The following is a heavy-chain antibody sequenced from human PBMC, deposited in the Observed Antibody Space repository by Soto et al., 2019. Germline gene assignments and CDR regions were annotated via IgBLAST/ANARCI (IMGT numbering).Heavy chain of an antibody. CDR3: ARLSHNPYSSSWYYFDY. D-gene: IGHD6-13*01. J-gene: IGHJ4*02. CDR1: GGSISSYY. Sequence: QVQLQESGPGLVKPSETLSLTCTVSGGSISSYYWSWIRQPPGKGLEWIGYIYYSGSTNYNPSLKSRVTISVDTSKNQFSLKLSSVTAADTAVYYCARLSHNPYSSSWYYFDYWGQGTLVTVSS. CDR2: IYYSGST. V-gene: IGHV4-59*08.